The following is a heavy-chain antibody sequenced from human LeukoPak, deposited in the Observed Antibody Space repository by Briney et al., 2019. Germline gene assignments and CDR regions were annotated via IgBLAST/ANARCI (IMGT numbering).Heavy chain of an antibody. Sequence: SETLSLTCTVSGGSISSSSYYWGWIRQPPGKGLEWIGSIYYSGSTYYNPSLKSRVTISEDTSKNQFSLKLSSVTAADTAVYYCARRGYCSGGSCYHRYYYYYMDVWGKGTTVTISS. J-gene: IGHJ6*03. CDR1: GGSISSSSYY. D-gene: IGHD2-15*01. CDR3: ARRGYCSGGSCYHRYYYYYMDV. V-gene: IGHV4-39*01. CDR2: IYYSGST.